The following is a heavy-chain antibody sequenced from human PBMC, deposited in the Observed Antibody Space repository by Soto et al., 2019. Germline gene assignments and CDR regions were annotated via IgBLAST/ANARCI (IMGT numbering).Heavy chain of an antibody. CDR1: GGTFSSYT. CDR3: ARDTAMVNYWFDP. V-gene: IGHV1-69*04. J-gene: IGHJ5*02. D-gene: IGHD5-18*01. CDR2: IIPILGIA. Sequence: SVKVSCKASGGTFSSYTISWVRQAPGQGLEWMGRIIPILGIANYAQKFQGRVTITADKSTSTAYMELSSLRSEDTAVYYCARDTAMVNYWFDPWGQGTLVTVSS.